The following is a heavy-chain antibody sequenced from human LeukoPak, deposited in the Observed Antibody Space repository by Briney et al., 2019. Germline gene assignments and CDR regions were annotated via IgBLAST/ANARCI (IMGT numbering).Heavy chain of an antibody. CDR1: GGSISSYD. D-gene: IGHD3-22*01. CDR2: IYYSGST. Sequence: SETLSLSCAVTGGSISSYDWSWIRQPPGKGLEWIGYIYYSGSTNYNPSLKSRVTISVDTSKNQFSLKLSSVTAADTAVYYCARVVYSSGYSYYFDYWGQGTLVTVSS. J-gene: IGHJ4*02. V-gene: IGHV4-59*01. CDR3: ARVVYSSGYSYYFDY.